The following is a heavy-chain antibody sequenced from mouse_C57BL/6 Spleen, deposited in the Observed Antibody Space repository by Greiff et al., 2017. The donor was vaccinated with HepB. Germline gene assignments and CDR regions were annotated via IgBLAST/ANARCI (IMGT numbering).Heavy chain of an antibody. Sequence: EVKLVESGPELVKPGASVKISCKASGYSFTDYNMNWVKQSNGKSLEWIGVINPNYGTTSYNQKFKGKATLTVDQSSSTAYMQLNSLTSEDSAVYYCARGGYGLYVGYWFAYWGQGTLVTVSA. V-gene: IGHV1-39*01. D-gene: IGHD2-3*01. CDR2: INPNYGTT. CDR1: GYSFTDYN. CDR3: ARGGYGLYVGYWFAY. J-gene: IGHJ3*01.